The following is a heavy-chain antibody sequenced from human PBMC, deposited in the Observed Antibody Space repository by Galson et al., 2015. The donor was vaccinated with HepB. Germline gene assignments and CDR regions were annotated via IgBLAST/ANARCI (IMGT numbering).Heavy chain of an antibody. CDR2: TYYRSKWDS. Sequence: CAISGDSVSSNSAAWHWIRQSPSRGLEWLGRTYYRSKWDSDYAVSVRSRITINPDTSKNQFSLQLSSVTPEDTAIYYCAKVQGTIYYYGMDVWGQGTTVTVSS. CDR1: GDSVSSNSAA. D-gene: IGHD1-1*01. CDR3: AKVQGTIYYYGMDV. V-gene: IGHV6-1*01. J-gene: IGHJ6*02.